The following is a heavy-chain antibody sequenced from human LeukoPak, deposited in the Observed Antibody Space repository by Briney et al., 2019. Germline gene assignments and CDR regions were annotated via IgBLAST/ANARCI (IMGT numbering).Heavy chain of an antibody. Sequence: SETLSLTCAVYGGSFSGYYWSWIRQPPGKGLEWIGEINHSGSTNYNPSLKSRVTISVDTSKNQFSLKLSSVTAADTAVYYCARVRFYYGSGSYYFDCWGQGTLVTVSS. CDR3: ARVRFYYGSGSYYFDC. CDR2: INHSGST. D-gene: IGHD3-10*01. CDR1: GGSFSGYY. J-gene: IGHJ4*02. V-gene: IGHV4-34*01.